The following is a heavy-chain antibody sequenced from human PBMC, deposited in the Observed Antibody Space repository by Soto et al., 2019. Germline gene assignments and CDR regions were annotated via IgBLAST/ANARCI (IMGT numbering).Heavy chain of an antibody. V-gene: IGHV3-23*01. CDR3: AKKSGVGATWYFDY. Sequence: LRLSCAASGFTFSNYGMSWVRQAPGKGLEWVSALPEIGTNTYYADSVKGRFTISRDNSKNTLFLQINNLRAGDTAVYYCAKKSGVGATWYFDYWGQGTLVTVSS. CDR1: GFTFSNYG. D-gene: IGHD1-26*01. CDR2: LPEIGTNT. J-gene: IGHJ4*02.